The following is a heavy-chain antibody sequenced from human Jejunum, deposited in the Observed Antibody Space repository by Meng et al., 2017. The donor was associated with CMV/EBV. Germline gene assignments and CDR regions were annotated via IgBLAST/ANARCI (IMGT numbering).Heavy chain of an antibody. J-gene: IGHJ4*02. D-gene: IGHD3-3*01. Sequence: TRNDMTWVRQAPGKGLEWVSGISGNSGSTYYADSVKGRFSISRDNSKNTVYLQMNSLRAEDTAVYYCASRPGAIFGVVIIPNFDYWGQGTRGTVSS. V-gene: IGHV3-23*01. CDR2: ISGNSGST. CDR1: TRND. CDR3: ASRPGAIFGVVIIPNFDY.